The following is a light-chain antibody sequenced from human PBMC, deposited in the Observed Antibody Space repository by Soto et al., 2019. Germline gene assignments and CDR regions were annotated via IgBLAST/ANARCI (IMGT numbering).Light chain of an antibody. V-gene: IGKV3-15*01. CDR3: QQYNNWPHT. J-gene: IGKJ3*01. CDR2: GAS. CDR1: QSVSSN. Sequence: EIVMTQSPATLSVSPGERAALSCRASQSVSSNLAWYQQKPGQAPRLLIYGASTRATGIPARFSGSGSGTEFTLTISSLQSEDFAVYYCQQYNNWPHTFVPGTKVDIK.